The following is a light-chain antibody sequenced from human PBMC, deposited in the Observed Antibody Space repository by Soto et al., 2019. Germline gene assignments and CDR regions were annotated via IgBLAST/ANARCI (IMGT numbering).Light chain of an antibody. CDR2: DVS. Sequence: QSALTQPASVSGSPGQSITISCTGTSSDVGGYNYVSWYQQHPGKAPKLMIYDVSNRPSGVSNRFSGSKSGNTASLTISGLQAEDGADYYCSSYTSSSTLGVFGGGTKLTV. J-gene: IGLJ2*01. V-gene: IGLV2-14*01. CDR1: SSDVGGYNY. CDR3: SSYTSSSTLGV.